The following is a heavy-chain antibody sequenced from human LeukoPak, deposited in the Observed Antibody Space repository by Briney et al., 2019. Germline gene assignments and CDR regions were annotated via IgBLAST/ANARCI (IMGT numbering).Heavy chain of an antibody. CDR1: GGSISSYY. J-gene: IGHJ4*02. CDR2: IYYSGST. D-gene: IGHD4-11*01. V-gene: IGHV4-59*01. Sequence: SGTLSLTCAVSGGSISSYYWSWVRQPPGEGLEWIGYIYYSGSTNYNRFLKSRVNISVDTSKKQFSLKLSSVTAADTAVYYCARVTTHDYVNFDYWGQGTLVTVSS. CDR3: ARVTTHDYVNFDY.